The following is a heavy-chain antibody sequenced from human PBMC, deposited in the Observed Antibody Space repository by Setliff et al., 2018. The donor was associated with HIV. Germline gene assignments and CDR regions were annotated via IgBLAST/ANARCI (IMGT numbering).Heavy chain of an antibody. V-gene: IGHV4-39*07. Sequence: SETLSLTCTVSGGSISSNNYYWGWIRQPPGKGLEWIGSIFYSETVYYSGSTYYNPSPKSRVIISVDTSKNQFSLKLNSVTAADTAIYYCARAGMGALRSLFDYWGQGTLVTVSS. J-gene: IGHJ4*02. CDR2: IFYSETVYYSGST. CDR3: ARAGMGALRSLFDY. CDR1: GGSISSNNYY. D-gene: IGHD1-26*01.